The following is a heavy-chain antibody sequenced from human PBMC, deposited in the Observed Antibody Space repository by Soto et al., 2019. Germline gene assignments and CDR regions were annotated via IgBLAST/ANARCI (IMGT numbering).Heavy chain of an antibody. D-gene: IGHD3-3*01. CDR3: ARDGGAGDMDV. CDR1: GFSFSSNW. CDR2: INQDGSEK. J-gene: IGHJ6*03. Sequence: PGGSLRLSCTASGFSFSSNWMSWVRQAPGKGPEWVANINQDGSEKYCAVSVKGRFTISRDNSKNTLYLQMNSLRAEDTAVYYCARDGGAGDMDVWGKGTTVTVSS. V-gene: IGHV3-7*01.